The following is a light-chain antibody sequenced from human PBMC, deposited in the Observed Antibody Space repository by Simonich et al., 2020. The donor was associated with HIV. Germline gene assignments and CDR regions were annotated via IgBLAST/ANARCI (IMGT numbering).Light chain of an antibody. Sequence: QSALTQPRSVSGSPGHSVTISCTGTNSDVGGYYYVSWYQQQPGKPPKLLLFDVRKWPSWVPDRFAVSNSGNSASLTITGLQTEDEATYYCSSYAGSYTFVFGEGTKVTVL. J-gene: IGLJ2*01. CDR3: SSYAGSYTFV. CDR2: DVR. CDR1: NSDVGGYYY. V-gene: IGLV2-11*01.